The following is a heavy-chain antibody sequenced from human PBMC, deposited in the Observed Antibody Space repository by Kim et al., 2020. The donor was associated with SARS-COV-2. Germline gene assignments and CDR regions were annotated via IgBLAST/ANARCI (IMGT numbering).Heavy chain of an antibody. J-gene: IGHJ4*02. V-gene: IGHV3-7*01. CDR3: ARVGPSGSGSFDY. Sequence: ESVKGRVTISRKNAKNAWYLQMHSLRAEDTAVYYCARVGPSGSGSFDYWGQGTLVTVSS. D-gene: IGHD3-10*01.